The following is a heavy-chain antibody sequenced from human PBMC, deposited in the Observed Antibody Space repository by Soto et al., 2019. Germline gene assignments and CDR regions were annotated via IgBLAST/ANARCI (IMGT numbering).Heavy chain of an antibody. J-gene: IGHJ4*02. CDR2: IFPSGTT. V-gene: IGHV4-30-2*01. CDR1: GGSLSGATYS. Sequence: SETLSLTCGVSGGSLSGATYSWNWIRQPPGKGLEWVGYIFPSGTTYYNPSLKSRVTISIDVSKNQFSLSLRSLTAADTAVYYCARSREFDYWSQGTLVTVSS. CDR3: ARSREFDY.